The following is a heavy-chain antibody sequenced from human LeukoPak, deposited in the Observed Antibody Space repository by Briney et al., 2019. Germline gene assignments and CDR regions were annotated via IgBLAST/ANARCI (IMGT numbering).Heavy chain of an antibody. V-gene: IGHV4-30-4*01. Sequence: KPSQTLSLTCTVSGGSISSGDYYWSWIRQPPGKGLEWIGYIYYSGSTYYNPSLKSRVTISVDTSKNQSSLKLSSVTAADTAVYYCARVVLFPTRNYYFDYWGQGTLVTVSS. CDR2: IYYSGST. CDR1: GGSISSGDYY. CDR3: ARVVLFPTRNYYFDY. J-gene: IGHJ4*02. D-gene: IGHD1-14*01.